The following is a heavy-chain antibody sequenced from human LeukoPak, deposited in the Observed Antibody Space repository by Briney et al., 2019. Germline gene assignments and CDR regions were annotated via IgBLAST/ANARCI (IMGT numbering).Heavy chain of an antibody. J-gene: IGHJ5*02. Sequence: GGSLRLSCAASGFTFSYYGMHWVRHAPGKGLEWVAFIRCDGNDKFYADSVKGRFAISRDTSRNTLYLQMNSLRAEDAAVYYCAKDLMRDRWFGESWGQGTLVTVSS. CDR2: IRCDGNDK. CDR1: GFTFSYYG. CDR3: AKDLMRDRWFGES. V-gene: IGHV3-30*02. D-gene: IGHD3-10*01.